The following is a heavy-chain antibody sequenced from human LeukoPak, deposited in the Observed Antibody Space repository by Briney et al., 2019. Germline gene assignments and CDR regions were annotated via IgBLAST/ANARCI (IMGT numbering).Heavy chain of an antibody. CDR2: IKQDGSEK. J-gene: IGHJ4*02. V-gene: IGHV3-7*01. CDR1: GFTFSDYY. CDR3: GTTVTTGRRY. Sequence: EGSLRLSCAASGFTFSDYYMSWIRQAPGKGLEWVANIKQDGSEKYYVDSVKGRFTISRDNAKNSLYLQMNSLRAEDTAVYYCGTTVTTGRRYWGQGTLVTVSS. D-gene: IGHD4-17*01.